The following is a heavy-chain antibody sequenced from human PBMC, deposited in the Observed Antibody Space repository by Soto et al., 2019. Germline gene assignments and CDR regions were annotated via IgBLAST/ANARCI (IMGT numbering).Heavy chain of an antibody. Sequence: QVPLVQSGAEVKKPGASVKVSCKASGYTFTSYGISWVRQAPGQGLEWMGWISAYNGNTNYAQKLQGRVTMTTDTSTSTAYMELRSLRSDDTAVYYCARKYYYDSSGSRGLYYFDYWGQGTLVTVSS. CDR2: ISAYNGNT. CDR3: ARKYYYDSSGSRGLYYFDY. CDR1: GYTFTSYG. V-gene: IGHV1-18*01. D-gene: IGHD3-22*01. J-gene: IGHJ4*02.